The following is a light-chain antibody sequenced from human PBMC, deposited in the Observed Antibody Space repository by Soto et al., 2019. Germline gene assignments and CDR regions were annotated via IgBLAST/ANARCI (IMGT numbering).Light chain of an antibody. V-gene: IGLV3-10*01. CDR2: EDL. CDR3: YSTDGSGNHRV. Sequence: SYELTQPPSVSVSPGQTARITCSGDALPQRYAYWYQQKSGQAPVLVIYEDLKRPSGIPERFSASSSGTTATLTISGAQVEDEADYYCYSTDGSGNHRVFGGGTQLTVL. J-gene: IGLJ2*01. CDR1: ALPQRY.